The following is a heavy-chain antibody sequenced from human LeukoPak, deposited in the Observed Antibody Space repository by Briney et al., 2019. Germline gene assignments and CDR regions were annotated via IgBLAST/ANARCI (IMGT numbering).Heavy chain of an antibody. CDR2: ISSEGSST. V-gene: IGHV3-74*01. CDR1: GFTFSIYW. CDR3: ANSAIVVVPAAIGWFDP. J-gene: IGHJ5*02. D-gene: IGHD2-2*01. Sequence: PGGSLRLSCAASGFTFSIYWMHWVRQAPGKGLVWVSRISSEGSSTTYADSVKGRFTISRDNAKDTLYLQMNSLRAEDTAVYYCANSAIVVVPAAIGWFDPWGQGTLVTVSS.